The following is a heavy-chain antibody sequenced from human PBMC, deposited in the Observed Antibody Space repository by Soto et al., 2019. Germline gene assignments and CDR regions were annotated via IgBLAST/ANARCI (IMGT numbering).Heavy chain of an antibody. CDR3: IGTYSGSSMRFDY. V-gene: IGHV3-15*01. CDR2: VKSKTDGGTI. CDR1: RFTFSNAW. J-gene: IGHJ4*02. D-gene: IGHD5-12*01. Sequence: EVQLVESGGGLVKPGGSLRLSCAASRFTFSNAWMTWVRQAPGKGLEWVGRVKSKTDGGTIDYAAPVKDRFTISRDDSKTTLYLQMNSLKTADTAVYYCIGTYSGSSMRFDYWGQGTLVTVSS.